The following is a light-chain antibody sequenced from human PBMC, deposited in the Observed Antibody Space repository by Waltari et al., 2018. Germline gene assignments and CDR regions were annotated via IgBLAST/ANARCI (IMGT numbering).Light chain of an antibody. J-gene: IGLJ1*01. Sequence: QSALTQPPSASGSPGQSVTISCTGTSSDGGASNYVSWYQQYPGKAPKLIIYEVTNRPSGVPDRFSGSKSGNTASLTVSGLQADDEADYYCCSHGGSNNFYIFGTGTTVTVL. CDR1: SSDGGASNY. V-gene: IGLV2-8*01. CDR3: CSHGGSNNFYI. CDR2: EVT.